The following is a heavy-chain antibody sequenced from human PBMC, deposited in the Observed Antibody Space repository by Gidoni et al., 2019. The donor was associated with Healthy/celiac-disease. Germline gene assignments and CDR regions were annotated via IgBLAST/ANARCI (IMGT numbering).Heavy chain of an antibody. CDR3: ARDVGGYGMDV. Sequence: GESPGQGLEWMGWISAYNGNTNYAQKLQGRVTMTTDTSTSTAYMELRSLRSDDTAVYYCARDVGGYGMDVWGQGTTVTVSS. J-gene: IGHJ6*02. CDR2: ISAYNGNT. V-gene: IGHV1-18*01. D-gene: IGHD3-16*01.